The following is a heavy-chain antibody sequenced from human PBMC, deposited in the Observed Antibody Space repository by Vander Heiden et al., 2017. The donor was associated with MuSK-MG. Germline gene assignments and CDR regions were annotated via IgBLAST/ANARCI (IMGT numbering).Heavy chain of an antibody. V-gene: IGHV3-21*01. Sequence: EVQLVESGGGLVKPGGSLSLSCAASGFTFSSYSMNWVRQAPGKGLEWVSSISSSSSYIYYADSVKGRFTISRDNAKNSLYLQMNSLRAEDTAVYYCARAHTAMVEADAFDIWGQGTMVTVSS. CDR2: ISSSSSYI. CDR3: ARAHTAMVEADAFDI. D-gene: IGHD5-18*01. CDR1: GFTFSSYS. J-gene: IGHJ3*02.